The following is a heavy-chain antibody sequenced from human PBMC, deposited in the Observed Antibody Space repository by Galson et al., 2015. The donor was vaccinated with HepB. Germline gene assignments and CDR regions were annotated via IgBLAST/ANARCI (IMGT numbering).Heavy chain of an antibody. V-gene: IGHV3-49*03. CDR1: GFTFGDYA. J-gene: IGHJ5*02. D-gene: IGHD2-2*01. CDR2: IRSKAYGGTT. Sequence: SLRLSCAASGFTFGDYAMSWFRQAPGKGLEWVGFIRSKAYGGTTEYAASVKGRFTISRDDSKSIAYLQMNSLKTEDTAVYYCTRGPRYCSSTSCPRGGWFDPWGQGTLATVSS. CDR3: TRGPRYCSSTSCPRGGWFDP.